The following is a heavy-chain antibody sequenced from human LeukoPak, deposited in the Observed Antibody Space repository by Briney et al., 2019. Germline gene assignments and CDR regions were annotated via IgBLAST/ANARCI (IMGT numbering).Heavy chain of an antibody. D-gene: IGHD5-12*01. Sequence: GGSLRLSCAASGFTFSSYGLRWVRQAPGKGLEWVAGISYDGSNKYYAASVKGRLTISRDNSKNTLYLQMNSLRAEDTAVYYCAKDYSYSGHHHFDYGGRRTVVPVSS. CDR2: ISYDGSNK. J-gene: IGHJ4*02. CDR1: GFTFSSYG. CDR3: AKDYSYSGHHHFDY. V-gene: IGHV3-30*18.